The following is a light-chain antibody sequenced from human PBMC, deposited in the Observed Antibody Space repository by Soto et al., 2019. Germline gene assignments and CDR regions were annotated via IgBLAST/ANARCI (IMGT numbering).Light chain of an antibody. CDR2: GAS. CDR1: QSVSTD. J-gene: IGKJ5*01. Sequence: SPATLSLSPGERATLSCRASQSVSTDLAWYQQKPGQAPRLLIRGASTRATGIPARFSGSGSGTEFTLSISSLQSEDFAVYYCQHYNNWPITCGQGTRREIK. CDR3: QHYNNWPIT. V-gene: IGKV3-15*01.